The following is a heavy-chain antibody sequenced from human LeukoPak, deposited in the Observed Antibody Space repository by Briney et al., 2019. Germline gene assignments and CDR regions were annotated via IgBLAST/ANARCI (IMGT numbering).Heavy chain of an antibody. J-gene: IGHJ3*02. V-gene: IGHV3-73*01. D-gene: IGHD4-17*01. CDR2: IRSKANSYAT. Sequence: GGSLRLSCAASGFTFSGSAMHWVRQASGKGLEWVGRIRSKANSYATAYAASVKGRSTISRDDSKNTAYLQMNSLKTEDTAVYYCTRLALYGDYRDAFDIWGQGTMVTVSS. CDR1: GFTFSGSA. CDR3: TRLALYGDYRDAFDI.